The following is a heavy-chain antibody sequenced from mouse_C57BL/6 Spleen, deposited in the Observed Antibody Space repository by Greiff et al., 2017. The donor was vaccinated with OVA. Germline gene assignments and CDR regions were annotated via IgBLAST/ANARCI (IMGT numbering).Heavy chain of an antibody. D-gene: IGHD1-1*01. CDR1: GYTFTDYY. J-gene: IGHJ4*01. CDR3: ARTFYYYGSSPYAMDY. Sequence: VQLQQSGPELVKPGASVKISCKAFGYTFTDYYMNWVKQSHGKSLEWIGDINPNNGGTSYNQKFKGKATLTVDKSSSTAYMELRSLTSEDSAVYYCARTFYYYGSSPYAMDYWGQGTSVTVSS. CDR2: INPNNGGT. V-gene: IGHV1-26*01.